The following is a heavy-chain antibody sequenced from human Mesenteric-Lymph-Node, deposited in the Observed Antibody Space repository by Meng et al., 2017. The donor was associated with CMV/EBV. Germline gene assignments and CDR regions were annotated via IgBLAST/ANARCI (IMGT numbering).Heavy chain of an antibody. Sequence: GGSLRLSCAASGFTFSSYSMNWVRQAPGKGLEWVSSISSSSSYIYYADSVKGRFTISRDNAKNSLYLQMNSLRAEDTAVYYCARDTVLRFLSYDYYYYGMDVWGQGTTVTVSS. V-gene: IGHV3-21*01. CDR1: GFTFSSYS. CDR2: ISSSSSYI. J-gene: IGHJ6*02. CDR3: ARDTVLRFLSYDYYYYGMDV. D-gene: IGHD3-3*01.